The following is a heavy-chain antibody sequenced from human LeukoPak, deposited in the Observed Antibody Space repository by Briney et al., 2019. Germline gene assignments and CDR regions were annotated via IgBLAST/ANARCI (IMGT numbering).Heavy chain of an antibody. CDR1: GFDFNIYS. CDR2: ISSRSLYI. V-gene: IGHV3-21*01. Sequence: PGGSLRLSCAASGFDFNIYSMNWVRQAPGKGLEWVASISSRSLYIYYPDSLRGRFTIYRDNAEKSLYLQMNDLRAEHTAVYYCSRDLDCTVTACYGGDDGFDIWGQGTMVTVSS. D-gene: IGHD2-8*02. CDR3: SRDLDCTVTACYGGDDGFDI. J-gene: IGHJ3*02.